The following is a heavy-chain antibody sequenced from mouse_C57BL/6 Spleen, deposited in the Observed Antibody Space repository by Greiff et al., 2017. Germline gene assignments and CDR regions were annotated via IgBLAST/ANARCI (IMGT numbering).Heavy chain of an antibody. J-gene: IGHJ4*01. CDR2: IYPGDGDT. V-gene: IGHV1-80*01. CDR1: GYAFSSYW. Sequence: QVQLKQSGAELVKPGASVKISCKASGYAFSSYWMNWVKQRPGKGLEWIGQIYPGDGDTNYNGKFKGKATLTADKSSSTAYMQLSSLTSEDSAVYFCARYELRRDYYAMDYWGQGTSVTVSS. D-gene: IGHD2-4*01. CDR3: ARYELRRDYYAMDY.